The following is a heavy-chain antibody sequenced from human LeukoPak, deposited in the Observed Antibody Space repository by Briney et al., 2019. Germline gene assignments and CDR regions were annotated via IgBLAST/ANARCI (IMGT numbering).Heavy chain of an antibody. V-gene: IGHV3-33*01. J-gene: IGHJ4*02. CDR2: IWYDGSNK. CDR1: GFTFSSYG. D-gene: IGHD3-22*01. CDR3: ARGVYGSGYYDY. Sequence: GGSLRLSCAASGFTFSSYGMHWVHQAPGKGLEWVAVIWYDGSNKYYADSVKGRFTISRDNSKNTLYLQMNSLRAEDTAVYYCARGVYGSGYYDYWGQGTLVTVSS.